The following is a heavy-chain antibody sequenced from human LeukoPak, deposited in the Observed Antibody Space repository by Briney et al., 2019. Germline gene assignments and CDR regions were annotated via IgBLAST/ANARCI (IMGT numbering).Heavy chain of an antibody. D-gene: IGHD2-21*01. J-gene: IGHJ4*02. Sequence: SETLSLTCTVSGGSISSYYWSWIRQPPGKGLEWIGYIYYSGSTNYNPSLKSRVTIAVDTSKNQFSLKLSSVTAADTAVYYCARGVVIAPQTFDYWGQGTLVTVSS. CDR3: ARGVVIAPQTFDY. V-gene: IGHV4-59*01. CDR2: IYYSGST. CDR1: GGSISSYY.